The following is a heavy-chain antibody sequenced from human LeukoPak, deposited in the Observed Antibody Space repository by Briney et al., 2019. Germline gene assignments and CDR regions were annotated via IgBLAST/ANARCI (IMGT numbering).Heavy chain of an antibody. CDR3: ARVVWFGENWFDP. J-gene: IGHJ5*02. Sequence: GGSLRLSCAASGFTFSSYWMSWVRQAPGKGLEWVANTKQDGSEKYYVDSVKGRFTISRDNAKNSLYLQMNSLRAEDTAVYYCARVVWFGENWFDPWGQGTLVTVSS. CDR1: GFTFSSYW. D-gene: IGHD3-10*01. V-gene: IGHV3-7*03. CDR2: TKQDGSEK.